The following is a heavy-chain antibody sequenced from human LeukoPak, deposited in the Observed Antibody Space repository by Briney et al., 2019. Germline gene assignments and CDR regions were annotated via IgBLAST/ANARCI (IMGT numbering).Heavy chain of an antibody. CDR3: ARDSTISGWGYYYYMDV. J-gene: IGHJ6*03. CDR1: GDSISSYY. Sequence: SETLSLTCTVSGDSISSYYWGWIRQPPGKGLEWIGYIYYSGGTNYNAALKSRVTISVDTSKNQFPLKLSSVTAADTAVYYCARDSTISGWGYYYYMDVWGKGTTVTVSS. D-gene: IGHD3-3*01. CDR2: IYYSGGT. V-gene: IGHV4-59*12.